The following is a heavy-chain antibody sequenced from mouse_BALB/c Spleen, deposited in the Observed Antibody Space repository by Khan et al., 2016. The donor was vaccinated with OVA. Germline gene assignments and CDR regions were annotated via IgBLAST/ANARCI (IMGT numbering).Heavy chain of an antibody. V-gene: IGHV3-2*02. Sequence: EVQLQESGPGLVKPSQSLSLTCTVTGYSITSNYAWNWIRQFPENKLEWMGYISYSGSTSYNPSLKSRISITRDTSKNQFFLQLSSVTTEDTATYYCARGNYDGYAMDYWGQGTSVTVSS. CDR1: GYSITSNYA. J-gene: IGHJ4*01. D-gene: IGHD2-4*01. CDR2: ISYSGST. CDR3: ARGNYDGYAMDY.